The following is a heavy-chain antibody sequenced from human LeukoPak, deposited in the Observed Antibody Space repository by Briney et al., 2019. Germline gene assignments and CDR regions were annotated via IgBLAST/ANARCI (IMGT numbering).Heavy chain of an antibody. Sequence: GSLRLSCTASGFTFSRFWMSWVRQAPGKGLGWVANIKEDGSEKYYLDSVKGRFTISRDNAINSLYLQMNSLRAEDTAMYYCAVYYYDSTAFNYWGQGTLVTVSS. CDR2: IKEDGSEK. CDR1: GFTFSRFW. CDR3: AVYYYDSTAFNY. D-gene: IGHD3-22*01. J-gene: IGHJ4*02. V-gene: IGHV3-7*01.